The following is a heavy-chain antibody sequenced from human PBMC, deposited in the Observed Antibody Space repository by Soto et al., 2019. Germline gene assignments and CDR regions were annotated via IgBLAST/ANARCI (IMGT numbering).Heavy chain of an antibody. CDR1: GFTFDDYA. D-gene: IGHD6-19*01. J-gene: IGHJ2*01. CDR2: ISWNSGSI. CDR3: AKVYDGNGWYGGYFDL. Sequence: EVQLVESGGGLVQPGRSLRLSCAASGFTFDDYAMHWVRQAPGKGLEWVSGISWNSGSIGYADSVKGRFTISRDNAKNSLYLQMNSLRAEDTALYYCAKVYDGNGWYGGYFDLWGRGTLVTVSS. V-gene: IGHV3-9*01.